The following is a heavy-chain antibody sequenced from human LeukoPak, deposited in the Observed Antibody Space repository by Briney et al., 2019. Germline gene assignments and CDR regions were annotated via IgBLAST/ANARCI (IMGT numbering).Heavy chain of an antibody. CDR3: AKGLAKWANYYGMDD. CDR2: ISYHGSDK. CDR1: GFTFSDYG. V-gene: IGHV3-30*18. J-gene: IGHJ6*02. D-gene: IGHD2-8*01. Sequence: PGGSLRLSCEASGFTFSDYGIHWVRQAPGKGLERVAVISYHGSDKYYADSVKGRFSISRDKSKNTLDLEMNSLKPEDTAVYFCAKGLAKWANYYGMDDWGQGTTVTVSS.